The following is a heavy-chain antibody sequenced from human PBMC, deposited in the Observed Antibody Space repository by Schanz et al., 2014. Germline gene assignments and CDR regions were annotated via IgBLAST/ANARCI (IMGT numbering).Heavy chain of an antibody. CDR3: AKDRRDNYGSGTFYFEH. V-gene: IGHV3-7*01. D-gene: IGHD3-10*01. Sequence: EVQLVESGGGLVQPGGSLKLSCAASGFTFNDYAMHWVRQAPGKGLQWVANIRQDGDEKYYVDSVKGRFTISRDNAKNSLYLQMNSLRVEDTALYFCAKDRRDNYGSGTFYFEHWGQGTLVTVSS. J-gene: IGHJ4*02. CDR2: IRQDGDEK. CDR1: GFTFNDYA.